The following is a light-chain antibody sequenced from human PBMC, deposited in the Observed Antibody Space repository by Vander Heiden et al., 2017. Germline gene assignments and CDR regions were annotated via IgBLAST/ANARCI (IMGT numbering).Light chain of an antibody. J-gene: IGKJ5*01. V-gene: IGKV3-15*01. CDR3: QQDNNWQV. Sequence: ELVMTQSPATLSVSPGERATLSCRASQSVSSNLAWYQQKPGQAPRLLIYGASTRATGIPARFSGSGSGTEFTLTISSLQSEDFAVYYCQQDNNWQVFGQGTRLEIK. CDR2: GAS. CDR1: QSVSSN.